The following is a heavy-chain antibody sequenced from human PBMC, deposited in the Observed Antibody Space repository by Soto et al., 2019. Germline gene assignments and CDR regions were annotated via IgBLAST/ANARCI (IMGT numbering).Heavy chain of an antibody. CDR2: IYYSGST. D-gene: IGHD3-10*01. CDR1: GGSISSGGYY. V-gene: IGHV4-31*03. CDR3: ARDYYGSGSYTRRGINWFDP. Sequence: QVQLQESGPGLVKPSQTLSLTCTVSGGSISSGGYYWSWIRQHPGKGLEWIGYIYYSGSTYYNPSLKSRVTISLDTSKNQFSLKLSSVTAADTAVYYCARDYYGSGSYTRRGINWFDPWGQGTLVTVSS. J-gene: IGHJ5*02.